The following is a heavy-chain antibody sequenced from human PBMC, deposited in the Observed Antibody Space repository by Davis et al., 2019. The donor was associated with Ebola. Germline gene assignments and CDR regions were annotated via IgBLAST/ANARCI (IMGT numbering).Heavy chain of an antibody. V-gene: IGHV4-61*01. Sequence: MPSETLSLTCTVSGGSVSSGYYYWSWVRQPPGKGLEWIGYIYHSGSTKNSPSLKSRVTISVDTSKNQFSLKLRSVTAADTAVYYCARLVALYDNSGYAYFDYWGQGTLVTVSS. CDR2: IYHSGST. D-gene: IGHD3-22*01. CDR3: ARLVALYDNSGYAYFDY. J-gene: IGHJ4*02. CDR1: GGSVSSGYYY.